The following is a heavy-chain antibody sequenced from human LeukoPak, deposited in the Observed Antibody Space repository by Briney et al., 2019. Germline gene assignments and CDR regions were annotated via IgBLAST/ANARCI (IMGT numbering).Heavy chain of an antibody. CDR3: ARAYKTKTFYDFWSGYYDP. Sequence: GGSLRLSCAASGFTLEDYAMTWVRHAPGKGLEWVSGINWNGLSRGYADSVKGRFTISRDNAKSSLYLQMNNLRVDDTAFYYCARAYKTKTFYDFWSGYYDPWGQGILVTVSS. CDR1: GFTLEDYA. V-gene: IGHV3-20*04. CDR2: INWNGLSR. D-gene: IGHD3-3*01. J-gene: IGHJ5*02.